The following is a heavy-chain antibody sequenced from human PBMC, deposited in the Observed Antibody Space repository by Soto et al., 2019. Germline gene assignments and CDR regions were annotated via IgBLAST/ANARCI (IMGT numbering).Heavy chain of an antibody. J-gene: IGHJ4*02. CDR2: INPSGGST. D-gene: IGHD4-4*01. Sequence: SVNVSCKASGYTFSTYYIIWVRQAPGQGYEWMGIINPSGGSTTYAQKFQGRVTMTRDTSTTTVYMELSSLKSEDTAVCYCARYDYNGYYFDYWGQGTLVTVSS. CDR1: GYTFSTYY. CDR3: ARYDYNGYYFDY. V-gene: IGHV1-46*01.